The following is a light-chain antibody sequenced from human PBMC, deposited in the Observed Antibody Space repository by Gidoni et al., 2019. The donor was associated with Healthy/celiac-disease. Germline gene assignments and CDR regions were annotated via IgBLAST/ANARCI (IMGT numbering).Light chain of an antibody. CDR1: QSVSSSY. J-gene: IGKJ3*01. Sequence: DIVLTQSPGTLSLSPGERATLSCRASQSVSSSYLAWYQQKPGQAPRLLIYGASSRATGIPDRFSGSGSGTDFTLTISRLEPEDFAVYYCQQYGSSPLTFGPGTKVEIK. V-gene: IGKV3-20*01. CDR2: GAS. CDR3: QQYGSSPLT.